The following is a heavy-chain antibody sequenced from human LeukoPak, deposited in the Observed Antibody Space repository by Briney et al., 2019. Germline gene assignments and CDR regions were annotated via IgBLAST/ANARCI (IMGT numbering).Heavy chain of an antibody. D-gene: IGHD2-2*01. CDR3: VRPKHSTTSWLHYGMDV. V-gene: IGHV3-30*03. CDR1: GFTFSSYG. Sequence: PGRSLRLSCAASGFTFSSYGMHWVRQAPGKGLEWVAVISYDGSNKYHADSVRGRFTISRDNSKNTLYLQMNNLRAEDTAVFYCVRPKHSTTSWLHYGMDVWGQGTTVTVSS. J-gene: IGHJ6*02. CDR2: ISYDGSNK.